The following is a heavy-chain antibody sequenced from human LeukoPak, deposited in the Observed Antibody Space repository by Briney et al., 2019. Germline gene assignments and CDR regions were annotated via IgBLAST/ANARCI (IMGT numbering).Heavy chain of an antibody. CDR1: GYTFTGYY. CDR3: VRDGPRPFDF. J-gene: IGHJ4*02. V-gene: IGHV1-2*02. Sequence: GASVKVSCKASGYTFTGYYMHWVRQAPGQGLEWVGWMNPNSGNTAYAQKFKGRVTMTRGTSVSIAYMELSSLRPDDTAVYYCVRDGPRPFDFWGQGTLVTVSS. CDR2: MNPNSGNT.